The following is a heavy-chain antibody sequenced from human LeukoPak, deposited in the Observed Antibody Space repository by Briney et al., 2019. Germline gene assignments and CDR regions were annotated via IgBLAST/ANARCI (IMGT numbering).Heavy chain of an antibody. CDR3: AKDPSSGYSSGWPFDY. CDR1: GFTFSKYG. Sequence: PGRSLRLSCAASGFTFSKYGMLWVRQAPGKGLECVAVISYDGSNKYYADSVKGRFIISRDNSKNTLYLQMNSVRAEDTAVYYCAKDPSSGYSSGWPFDYWGQGTLVTVSS. D-gene: IGHD6-19*01. CDR2: ISYDGSNK. V-gene: IGHV3-30*18. J-gene: IGHJ4*02.